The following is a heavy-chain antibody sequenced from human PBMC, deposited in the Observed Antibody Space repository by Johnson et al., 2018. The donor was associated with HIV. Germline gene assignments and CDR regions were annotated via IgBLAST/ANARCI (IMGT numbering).Heavy chain of an antibody. V-gene: IGHV3-30*02. CDR3: AREGNYYDSSSHAFDI. Sequence: QVQLVESGGGVVQPGGSLRLSCVASGFTFSRFGMHWVRQAPGKGLEWVAFIRYDGSNKYYADSVKGRFTISRDNSKNTLNLQMNSLRAEDTAVYYCAREGNYYDSSSHAFDIWGQGTMVTVSS. CDR1: GFTFSRFG. CDR2: IRYDGSNK. J-gene: IGHJ3*02. D-gene: IGHD3-22*01.